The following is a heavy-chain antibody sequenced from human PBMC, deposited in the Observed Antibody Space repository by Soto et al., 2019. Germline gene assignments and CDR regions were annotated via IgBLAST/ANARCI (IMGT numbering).Heavy chain of an antibody. D-gene: IGHD3-9*01. J-gene: IGHJ5*02. V-gene: IGHV1-8*02. CDR2: VNPNSGDT. CDR3: GRKGFLDGFVDL. CDR1: GYTFSSYD. Sequence: QMQLVQSGAEVKKPGASVKVSCKASGYTFSSYDITWVRQAAGQGLEWMGWVNPNSGDTDYTQKFQGRVTMTRDTSTNTDYMELSSMRSEDTAVYYCGRKGFLDGFVDLWGQGTLVTVSS.